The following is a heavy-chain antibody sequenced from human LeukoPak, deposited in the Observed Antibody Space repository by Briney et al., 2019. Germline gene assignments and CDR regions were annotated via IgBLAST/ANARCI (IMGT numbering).Heavy chain of an antibody. CDR1: GGTFSSYA. CDR2: IIPIFGTA. Sequence: SVKVSCKASGGTFSSYAISWVRQAPGQGLEWMGGIIPIFGTANYAQKFQGRVTITADESTSTAYMELSSLRSEDTAVYYCARPKIFGVVITDYYYYYMDVWGKGTTVTVSS. V-gene: IGHV1-69*01. D-gene: IGHD3-3*01. J-gene: IGHJ6*03. CDR3: ARPKIFGVVITDYYYYYMDV.